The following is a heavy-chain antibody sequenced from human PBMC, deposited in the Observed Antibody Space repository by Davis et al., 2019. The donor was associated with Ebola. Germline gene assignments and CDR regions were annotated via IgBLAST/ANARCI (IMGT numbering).Heavy chain of an antibody. CDR2: VYASGNA. D-gene: IGHD6-19*01. CDR3: ARAIAVSTHIDY. Sequence: MPSETLSLTCTVTGVSMSSRSYFWGWIRQSPGRGLECIGTVYASGNAYYSPSFESRATISIDTSNNQLSLKLNSVTAADTAVYYCARAIAVSTHIDYWGQGTLVTVPS. CDR1: GVSMSSRSYF. J-gene: IGHJ4*02. V-gene: IGHV4-39*01.